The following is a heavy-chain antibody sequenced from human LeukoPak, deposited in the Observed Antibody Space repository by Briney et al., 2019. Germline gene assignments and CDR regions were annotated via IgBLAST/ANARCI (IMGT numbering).Heavy chain of an antibody. V-gene: IGHV4-39*01. CDR3: ARQTGSGLFILP. CDR2: IYYSGST. Sequence: PSETLSLTCTVSGGSISSSSYYWGWIRQPPGKGLEWIGSIYYSGSTYYNPSLKSRVTISVDTSKNQFSLRLTSVTVADTAVYYCARQTGSGLFILPGGQGTLVTVSS. J-gene: IGHJ4*02. D-gene: IGHD3/OR15-3a*01. CDR1: GGSISSSSYY.